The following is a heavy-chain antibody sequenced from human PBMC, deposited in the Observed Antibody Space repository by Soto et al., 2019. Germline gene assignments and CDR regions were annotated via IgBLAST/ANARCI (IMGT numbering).Heavy chain of an antibody. CDR1: GGTFGNSA. V-gene: IGHV1-69*12. CDR3: ARNKDRLLTAGNYYSAMDV. CDR2: IIPIFPTP. D-gene: IGHD1-26*01. Sequence: QVQLVQSGAEVKKPGSSVTVSCKASGGTFGNSAISWVRQAPGQGLEWMGGIIPIFPTPDYAQKFQGRVTVTAAESTSTAYMELTSLPSADTAVYYCARNKDRLLTAGNYYSAMDVWCQGNTLSVPS. J-gene: IGHJ6*02.